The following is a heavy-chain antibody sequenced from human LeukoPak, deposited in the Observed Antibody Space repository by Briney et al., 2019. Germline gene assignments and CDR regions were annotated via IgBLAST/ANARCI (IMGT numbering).Heavy chain of an antibody. D-gene: IGHD3-10*01. V-gene: IGHV3-21*01. CDR2: ISSSSSYI. J-gene: IGHJ6*03. Sequence: GGSLRLSCAASGFTFSSYSMNWVRQAPGKGLEWVSSISSSSSYIYYADSVKGRFTISRDNAKNSLYLQMNSLRAEDTGVYYCTRDGRFGDRPVDMDVWGIGTTVTVSS. CDR1: GFTFSSYS. CDR3: TRDGRFGDRPVDMDV.